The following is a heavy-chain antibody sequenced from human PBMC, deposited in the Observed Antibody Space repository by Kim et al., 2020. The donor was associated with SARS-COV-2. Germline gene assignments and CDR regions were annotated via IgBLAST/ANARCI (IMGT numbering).Heavy chain of an antibody. J-gene: IGHJ4*02. CDR1: GFTFSSYS. CDR3: ARSGNFRVDY. CDR2: ISSSSTI. V-gene: IGHV3-48*02. Sequence: GGSLRLSCAASGFTFSSYSMNWVRQAPGKGLEWVSYISSSSTIYYADSVKGRFTISRDNAKNSVYLQMNSLRDEDTAVYYCARSGNFRVDYWGQGTLVT.